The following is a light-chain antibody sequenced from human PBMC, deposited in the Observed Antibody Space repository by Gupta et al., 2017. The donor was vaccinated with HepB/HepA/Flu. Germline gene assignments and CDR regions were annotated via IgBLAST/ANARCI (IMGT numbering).Light chain of an antibody. V-gene: IGLV3-1*01. CDR2: RDS. CDR1: RLEDKY. CDR3: PAWDSSPGWV. Sequence: YKLTQPLSVSVSPGQTASIPCSGDRLEDKYVCWYQQKPGQTPVVVIYRDSKRPPGIPERCAGANYGTTANMNSSGTQAMDEAYYSCPAWDSSPGWVFGGGTKLTVL. J-gene: IGLJ3*02.